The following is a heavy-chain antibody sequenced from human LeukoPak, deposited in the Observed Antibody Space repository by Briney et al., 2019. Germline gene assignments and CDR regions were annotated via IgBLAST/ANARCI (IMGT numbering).Heavy chain of an antibody. CDR2: ISSSGSTI. Sequence: GGSLRLSCAASGFTFSDYYMSWIRQAPGKGLEWVSYISSSGSTIYYADSVKGRFTISRANAKTSLYLQMNSLRAEDTAVYYCARDGGSSGWYVWFDPWGQGTLVTVSS. V-gene: IGHV3-11*04. D-gene: IGHD6-19*01. J-gene: IGHJ5*02. CDR3: ARDGGSSGWYVWFDP. CDR1: GFTFSDYY.